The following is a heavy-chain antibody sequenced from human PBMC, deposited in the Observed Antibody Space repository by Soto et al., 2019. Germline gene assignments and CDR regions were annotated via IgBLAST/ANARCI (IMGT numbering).Heavy chain of an antibody. Sequence: RASVKVSCKASGGTFSSYAISWVRQAPGQGLEWMGGIIPIFGTANYAQKFQGRVTITADKSTSTAYMELSSLRSEDTAVYYCARAKKAYCGGDCYSGIYYYYYYGTDVWGQGTTVTVSS. V-gene: IGHV1-69*06. CDR1: GGTFSSYA. CDR3: ARAKKAYCGGDCYSGIYYYYYYGTDV. CDR2: IIPIFGTA. J-gene: IGHJ6*02. D-gene: IGHD2-21*02.